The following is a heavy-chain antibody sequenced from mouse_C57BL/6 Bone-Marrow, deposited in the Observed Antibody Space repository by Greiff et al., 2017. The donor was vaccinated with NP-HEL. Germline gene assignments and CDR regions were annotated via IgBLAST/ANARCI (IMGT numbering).Heavy chain of an antibody. J-gene: IGHJ4*01. CDR1: GFSLTSYA. CDR3: ARNFYYSNYVLYAMGY. D-gene: IGHD2-5*01. V-gene: IGHV2-9-1*01. CDR2: IWTGGGT. Sequence: QVQLKQSGPGLVAPSQSLSITCTVSGFSLTSYAISWVRQPPGQGLEWLGVIWTGGGTNYNSALKSRLSISKDNSKSQVFLKMNSLQTEDTARYYCARNFYYSNYVLYAMGYWGQGTSVTVSS.